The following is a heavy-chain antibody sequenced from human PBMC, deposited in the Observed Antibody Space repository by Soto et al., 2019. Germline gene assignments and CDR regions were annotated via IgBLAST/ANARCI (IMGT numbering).Heavy chain of an antibody. CDR1: GYTFTSYA. CDR2: INAGNGNT. V-gene: IGHV1-3*01. CDR3: ARDGYCSSTSCYRDYYYYYGMDV. J-gene: IGHJ6*02. Sequence: ASVKVSCKASGYTFTSYAMHWVRQAPGQRLEWMGWINAGNGNTKYSQKFQGRVTITRDTSASTAHMELSSLRSEDTAVYYCARDGYCSSTSCYRDYYYYYGMDVWGQGTTVTVSS. D-gene: IGHD2-2*03.